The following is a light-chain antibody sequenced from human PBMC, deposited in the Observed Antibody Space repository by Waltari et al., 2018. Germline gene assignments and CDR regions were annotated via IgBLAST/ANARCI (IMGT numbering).Light chain of an antibody. Sequence: QSALTQPASVSGSPGQSITISCTGTSSDIGGYNYVSWYQQHPGKAPKLMIYDVSNRPSGVSNRFSGSKSGNTASLTISGVQAEDEANYYCSSYTTSSIVVFGGGTKLTVL. V-gene: IGLV2-14*03. CDR3: SSYTTSSIVV. J-gene: IGLJ2*01. CDR2: DVS. CDR1: SSDIGGYNY.